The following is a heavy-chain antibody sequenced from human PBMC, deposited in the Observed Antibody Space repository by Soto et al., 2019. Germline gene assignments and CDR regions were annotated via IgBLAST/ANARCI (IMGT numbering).Heavy chain of an antibody. Sequence: QVQLVQSRAEVKKHGASVKVYCQASGYTFTSNGINWVRQAPGQGLAWMGWISPYNGDTYYAQMVQGRVTMTPATSTRTAYMELRSLRYDDTPVYYCERIISTMYGMDVWRQGTTVTVSS. D-gene: IGHD3-16*02. V-gene: IGHV1-18*01. CDR3: ERIISTMYGMDV. J-gene: IGHJ6*02. CDR2: ISPYNGDT. CDR1: GYTFTSNG.